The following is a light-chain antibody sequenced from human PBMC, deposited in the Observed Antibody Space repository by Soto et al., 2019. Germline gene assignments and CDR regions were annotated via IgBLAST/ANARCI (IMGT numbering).Light chain of an antibody. V-gene: IGLV2-14*03. Sequence: QSALTQPASVSGSPGQSITISCTGTRSDVGGYNYVSWYQQHPGKAPKLMIYDVSNRPSGVSNRFSGSKSGNTASLTISGLPAEDEADYYCSSYTSSSTLEFGGGTKVTVL. J-gene: IGLJ2*01. CDR2: DVS. CDR1: RSDVGGYNY. CDR3: SSYTSSSTLE.